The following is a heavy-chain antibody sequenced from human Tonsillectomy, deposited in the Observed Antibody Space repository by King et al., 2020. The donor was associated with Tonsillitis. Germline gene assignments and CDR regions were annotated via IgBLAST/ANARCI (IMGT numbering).Heavy chain of an antibody. D-gene: IGHD1-26*01. Sequence: VQLVESGGGLVQPGGSLRLSCAASGFTFSSSWMTWVRQAPGMRLEWVADIKQDGSNKYYVDSVKGRFTISRDNAKNSLYLQRNSLRAEDTAVYYCARGGREGACDIWGQGTMVTVSS. V-gene: IGHV3-7*01. J-gene: IGHJ3*02. CDR1: GFTFSSSW. CDR2: IKQDGSNK. CDR3: ARGGREGACDI.